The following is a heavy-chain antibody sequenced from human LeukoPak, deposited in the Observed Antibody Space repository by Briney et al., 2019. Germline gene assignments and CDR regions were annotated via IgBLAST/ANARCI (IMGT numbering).Heavy chain of an antibody. CDR3: ARVVTYYSGSSGYSLDF. CDR2: ISPSSSYI. CDR1: GFSFSSYA. Sequence: PGGSLRLSCVASGFSFSSYAINWVRQAPGKGLEWVAAISPSSSYIHYADSAKGRFTISRDDAKNSLYLQMNSLRAEDTAVYYCARVVTYYSGSSGYSLDFWGQGALVIVSS. V-gene: IGHV3-21*01. J-gene: IGHJ4*02. D-gene: IGHD3-22*01.